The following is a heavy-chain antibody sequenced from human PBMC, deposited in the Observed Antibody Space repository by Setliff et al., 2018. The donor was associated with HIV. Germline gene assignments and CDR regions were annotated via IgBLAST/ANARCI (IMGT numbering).Heavy chain of an antibody. D-gene: IGHD6-13*01. Sequence: SETLSLTCTVSGGSINSGSYYWTWIRQPAGKGLEWIGHIYTSGSTNYNPSLQSRVTMSVDTSKNQFSLRLSSVTAADTAVYYCARICIAAADTGNYRYW. CDR1: GGSINSGSYY. CDR2: IYTSGST. CDR3: ARICIAAADTGNYRYW. V-gene: IGHV4-61*09. J-gene: IGHJ2*01.